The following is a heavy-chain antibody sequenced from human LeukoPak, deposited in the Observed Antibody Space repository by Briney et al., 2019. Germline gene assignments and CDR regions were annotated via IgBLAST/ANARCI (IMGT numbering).Heavy chain of an antibody. V-gene: IGHV1-69*04. CDR2: IIPILGIA. J-gene: IGHJ3*02. D-gene: IGHD2-2*02. CDR3: ARATYCSSTSCYIRNDAFDI. Sequence: SVTVSCKASGGTFSSYAISWVRQAPGQGLEWMGRIIPILGIANYAQKFQGRVTITADKSTSTASMELSSLTSDDTAVYYCARATYCSSTSCYIRNDAFDIWGQGTMVTVSS. CDR1: GGTFSSYA.